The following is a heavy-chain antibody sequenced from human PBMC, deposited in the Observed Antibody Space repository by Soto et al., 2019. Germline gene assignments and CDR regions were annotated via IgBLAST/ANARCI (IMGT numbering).Heavy chain of an antibody. D-gene: IGHD2-2*01. CDR2: ISLYSDGT. Sequence: QVQLVQSGGEVKRPGASVKVSCKTSGYTFSNYGITWVRQPPGQPIEWLGWISLYSDGTNYAQKFQGRGSMTTDTSTTTAYMELRSLRSDDTAVYYCARVVPGAEAWFGPWGQGTLVTVSS. V-gene: IGHV1-18*01. CDR1: GYTFSNYG. CDR3: ARVVPGAEAWFGP. J-gene: IGHJ5*02.